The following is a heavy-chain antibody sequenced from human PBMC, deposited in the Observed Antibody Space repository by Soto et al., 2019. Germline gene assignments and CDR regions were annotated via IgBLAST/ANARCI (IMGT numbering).Heavy chain of an antibody. CDR1: GFTFITYG. CDR3: ASGPPLLTGRLDY. J-gene: IGHJ4*02. V-gene: IGHV1-18*01. CDR2: ISPYNGNT. Sequence: QVQLVQSGAEVKRPGASVRVSCKASGFTFITYGINWVRQAPGQGLEWMGWISPYNGNTNYAQKFQGRVTMTTDTSTSTAYMELRSLRSDDTAVYYCASGPPLLTGRLDYWGQGTLVTVSS. D-gene: IGHD1-1*01.